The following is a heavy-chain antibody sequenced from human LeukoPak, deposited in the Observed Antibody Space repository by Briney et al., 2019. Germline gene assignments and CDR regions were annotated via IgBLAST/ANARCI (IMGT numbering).Heavy chain of an antibody. V-gene: IGHV4-30-2*01. J-gene: IGHJ4*02. Sequence: SQTLSLTCAVSGGSISSGGYSWSWIRQPPGKGLEWIGYIYHSGSTYYNPSLKSRVTISVDTSKNQFSLKLSSVTAADTAVYYCARYYDSSGYYYDYWGQGTLVTVSS. CDR2: IYHSGST. CDR1: GGSISSGGYS. CDR3: ARYYDSSGYYYDY. D-gene: IGHD3-22*01.